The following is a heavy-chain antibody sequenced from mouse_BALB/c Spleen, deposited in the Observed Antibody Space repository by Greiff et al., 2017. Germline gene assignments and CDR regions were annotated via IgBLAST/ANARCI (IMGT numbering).Heavy chain of an antibody. V-gene: IGHV6-6*02. CDR2: IRLKSNNYAT. CDR1: GFTFSNYW. J-gene: IGHJ4*01. CDR3: TRPKYDGALDY. D-gene: IGHD2-14*01. Sequence: EVQGVESGGGLVQPGGSMKLSCVASGFTFSNYWMNWVRQSPEKGLEWVAEIRLKSNNYATHYAESVKGRFTISRDDSKSSVYLQMNNLRAEDTGIYYCTRPKYDGALDYWGQGTSVTVSS.